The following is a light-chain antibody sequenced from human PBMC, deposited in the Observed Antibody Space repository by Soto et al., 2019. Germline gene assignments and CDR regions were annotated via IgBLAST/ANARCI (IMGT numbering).Light chain of an antibody. CDR1: QSVSSN. V-gene: IGKV3-20*01. CDR2: GAS. CDR3: QQYGSSALT. J-gene: IGKJ4*01. Sequence: EIVMTQSPGTLSVSPGERVTFFCRASQSVSSNLAWYQQKPGQTPRLLIYGASTRATGIPDRFSGSGSGTDFTLTISRLEPEDFAVYYCQQYGSSALTFGGGTKVDI.